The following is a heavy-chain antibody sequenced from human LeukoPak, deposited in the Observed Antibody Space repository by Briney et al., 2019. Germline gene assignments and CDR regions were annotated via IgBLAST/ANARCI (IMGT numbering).Heavy chain of an antibody. CDR2: ISGSDDRK. CDR3: AKDLADGSGSPDHDY. Sequence: GGSLRLSCAASGFSFSSFAMTWIRQAPGKGLEWVSAISGSDDRKYYADPVKGRFIISRDNSKNTLFLQMNSLRAEDTAVYYCAKDLADGSGSPDHDYWGQGTLVTVSS. J-gene: IGHJ4*02. CDR1: GFSFSSFA. V-gene: IGHV3-23*01. D-gene: IGHD3-10*01.